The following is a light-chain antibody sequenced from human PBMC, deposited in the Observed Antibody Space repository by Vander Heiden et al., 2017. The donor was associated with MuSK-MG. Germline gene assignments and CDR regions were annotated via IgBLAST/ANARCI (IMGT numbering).Light chain of an antibody. V-gene: IGKV3-11*01. CDR2: DAS. CDR3: QRRNNWPLT. Sequence: EVGLAQCPATLSMSPGERATLSCRASESIRTYLAWYQQRVGQPPRLLIYDASNRGPGIPDRFSGSGSGTHFTLTISGLEPEDFAVSSCQRRNNWPLTFGGGTKVEIK. J-gene: IGKJ4*01. CDR1: ESIRTY.